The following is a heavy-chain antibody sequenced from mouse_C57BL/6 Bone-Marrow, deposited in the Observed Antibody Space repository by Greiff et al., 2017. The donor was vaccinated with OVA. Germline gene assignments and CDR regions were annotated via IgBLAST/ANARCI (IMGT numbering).Heavy chain of an antibody. D-gene: IGHD1-1*01. CDR3: ARGNYYGSSSYAMDY. Sequence: EVKLLESGPGLVKPSQSLSLTCSVTGYSITSGYYWNWIRQFPGNKLEWMGYISYDGSNNYNPSLKNRISITRDTSKNQFFLKLNSVTTEDTATYYCARGNYYGSSSYAMDYWGQGTSVTVSS. CDR2: ISYDGSN. J-gene: IGHJ4*01. V-gene: IGHV3-6*01. CDR1: GYSITSGYY.